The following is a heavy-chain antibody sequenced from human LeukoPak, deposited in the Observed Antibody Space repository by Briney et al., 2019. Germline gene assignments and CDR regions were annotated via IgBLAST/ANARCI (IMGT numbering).Heavy chain of an antibody. Sequence: GGSLRLSCAASGFTVSSNYMSWVRQAPGKGLEWVSVIYSGGSTYYADSVKGRFTISRDNSKNTLYLQMNSLRAEDTAVYYCARAARGAAARFGPWGQGTLVTVSS. CDR1: GFTVSSNY. D-gene: IGHD6-13*01. CDR2: IYSGGST. CDR3: ARAARGAAARFGP. V-gene: IGHV3-66*01. J-gene: IGHJ5*02.